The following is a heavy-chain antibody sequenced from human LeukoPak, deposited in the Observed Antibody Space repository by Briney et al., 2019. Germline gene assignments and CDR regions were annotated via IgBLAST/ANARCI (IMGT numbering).Heavy chain of an antibody. J-gene: IGHJ3*02. Sequence: PSETLSLTCTVSGYSISSGYYWGWIRQPPGKGLEWIGSIYHSGSTYYNPSLKSRVTISVDTSKNQFSLKLSSVTAADTAVYYCARARPDIVVVPAARGAFDIWGQGTMVTVSS. CDR3: ARARPDIVVVPAARGAFDI. CDR2: IYHSGST. CDR1: GYSISSGYY. V-gene: IGHV4-38-2*02. D-gene: IGHD2-2*01.